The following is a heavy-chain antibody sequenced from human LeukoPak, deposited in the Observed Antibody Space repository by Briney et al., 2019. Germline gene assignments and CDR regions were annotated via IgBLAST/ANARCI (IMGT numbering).Heavy chain of an antibody. CDR3: AKDPLGNDILTGPFYYYYMDV. CDR1: GFTFSSYG. CDR2: IRYDGSNK. V-gene: IGHV3-30*02. J-gene: IGHJ6*03. Sequence: HPGGSLRLSCGASGFTFSSYGMHWVRQAPGKGLEWVAFIRYDGSNKYYADSVKGRFTISRDNSKNTLYLQMNSLRAEDTAVYYCAKDPLGNDILTGPFYYYYMDVWGKGTTVTISS. D-gene: IGHD3-9*01.